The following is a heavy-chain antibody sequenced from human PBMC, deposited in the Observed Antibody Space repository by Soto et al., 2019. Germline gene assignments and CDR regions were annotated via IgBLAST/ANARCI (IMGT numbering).Heavy chain of an antibody. D-gene: IGHD2-2*01. V-gene: IGHV4-59*12. CDR1: GGSISSYY. J-gene: IGHJ4*02. Sequence: TSETLSLTCTVSGGSISSYYWSWIRQPPGKGLEWIGYIYYSGTTNYNPSLKSRVTISADTSKSQFSLKVTSVTAADTAVYYCARAGSSLDYWGQGILVTVSS. CDR3: ARAGSSLDY. CDR2: IYYSGTT.